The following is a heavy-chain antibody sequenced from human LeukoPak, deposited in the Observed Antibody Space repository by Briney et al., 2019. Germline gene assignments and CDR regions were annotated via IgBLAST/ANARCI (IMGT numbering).Heavy chain of an antibody. CDR3: AREDDAVDY. D-gene: IGHD3-16*01. Sequence: GGSLRLSCAASGFTFSTYSMNWARQAPGKGLEWVSSISTGSGYIYYADSVKGRFTISRDNAKNSLYLQMNSLRAEDTAVYYCAREDDAVDYWGQGTLVTVSS. J-gene: IGHJ4*02. V-gene: IGHV3-21*01. CDR2: ISTGSGYI. CDR1: GFTFSTYS.